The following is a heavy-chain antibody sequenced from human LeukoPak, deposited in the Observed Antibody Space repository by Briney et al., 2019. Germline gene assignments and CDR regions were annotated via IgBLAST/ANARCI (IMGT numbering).Heavy chain of an antibody. Sequence: GGSLRLSCAASGFTFSSCAMNWVRQAPGKGLEWVSVISGSGGSTYYADSVKGRFTISRDSAKNSLLLQMNSLRAEDTAVYHCARSITMIPEDYWGQGTLVTVSS. V-gene: IGHV3-23*01. CDR3: ARSITMIPEDY. CDR2: ISGSGGST. D-gene: IGHD3-22*01. CDR1: GFTFSSCA. J-gene: IGHJ4*02.